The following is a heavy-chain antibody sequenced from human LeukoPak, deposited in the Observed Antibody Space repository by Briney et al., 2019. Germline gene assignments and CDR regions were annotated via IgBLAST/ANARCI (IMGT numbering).Heavy chain of an antibody. Sequence: SVKVSCKASGGTFSSYAISWGRQAPGQGLEWMGGIIPIFGTANYAQKFQGRVTITADESTSTAYMELSSLRSEDTAVYYCARVFEGYCSGGSCYFFDYWGQGTLVTVSS. CDR2: IIPIFGTA. D-gene: IGHD2-15*01. V-gene: IGHV1-69*13. J-gene: IGHJ4*02. CDR3: ARVFEGYCSGGSCYFFDY. CDR1: GGTFSSYA.